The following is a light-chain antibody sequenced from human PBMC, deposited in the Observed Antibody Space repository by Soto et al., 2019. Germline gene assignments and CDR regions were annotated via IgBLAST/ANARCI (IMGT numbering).Light chain of an antibody. CDR1: QSVSSD. V-gene: IGKV3-15*01. J-gene: IGKJ1*01. CDR3: QQYNNWPRT. Sequence: EIVMTQSPATVSVSPGERATLSCRASQSVSSDLAWYHQKPGQAPRLLIYGASTRATGIPARFSGSGSGTEFTLTINSLQSEDFAVYYCQQYNNWPRTFGQGTKVDI. CDR2: GAS.